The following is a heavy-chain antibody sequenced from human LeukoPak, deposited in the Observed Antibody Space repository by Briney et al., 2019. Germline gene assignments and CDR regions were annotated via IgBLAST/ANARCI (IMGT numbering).Heavy chain of an antibody. D-gene: IGHD5-18*01. J-gene: IGHJ4*02. CDR1: GFTFSSYG. CDR2: ISGSGGST. Sequence: PGGTLRLSCAASGFTFSSYGMSWVRQAPGKGLEWVSAISGSGGSTYYADSVKGRFTISRDNSKNTLYLQMNSLRAEDTAVYYCAKVMRPKGPYSYGYSDYWGQGTLVTVPS. V-gene: IGHV3-23*01. CDR3: AKVMRPKGPYSYGYSDY.